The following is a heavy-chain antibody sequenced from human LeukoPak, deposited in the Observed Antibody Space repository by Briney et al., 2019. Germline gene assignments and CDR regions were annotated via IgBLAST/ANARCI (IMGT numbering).Heavy chain of an antibody. V-gene: IGHV4-34*01. Sequence: SETLSLTCAAYGGSFSGYYWSWIRQPPGKGLEWIGEINHSGSTNYNPSLKSRVTISVDTSKNQFSLKLSSVTAADTAVYYCARDRIVRYSSGWSYNWFDPWGQGTLVTVSS. CDR2: INHSGST. J-gene: IGHJ5*02. D-gene: IGHD6-19*01. CDR1: GGSFSGYY. CDR3: ARDRIVRYSSGWSYNWFDP.